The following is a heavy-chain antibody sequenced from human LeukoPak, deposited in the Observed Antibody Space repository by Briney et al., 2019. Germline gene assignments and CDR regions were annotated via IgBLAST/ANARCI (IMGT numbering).Heavy chain of an antibody. Sequence: GASVKVSCKASGYTFTSYYMHWVRQAPGQGLEWMGIINPSGGSTSYAQKFQGRVTMTRDTSTSTVYMELSSLRSEDTAVYYCARGGLLWFGKSDFDYWGQGTLVTVSS. CDR1: GYTFTSYY. CDR2: INPSGGST. J-gene: IGHJ4*02. CDR3: ARGGLLWFGKSDFDY. D-gene: IGHD3-10*01. V-gene: IGHV1-46*01.